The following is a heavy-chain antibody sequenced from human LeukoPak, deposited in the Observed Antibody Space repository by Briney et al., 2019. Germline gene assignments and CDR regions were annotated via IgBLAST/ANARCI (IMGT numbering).Heavy chain of an antibody. CDR1: GFTVSSNY. V-gene: IGHV4-34*01. CDR2: INHSGST. D-gene: IGHD3-10*01. J-gene: IGHJ4*02. Sequence: GSLRLSCAASGFTVSSNYMSWVRQAPGKGLEWIGEINHSGSTNYNPSLKSRVTISVDTSKNQFSLKLSSVTAADTAVYYCARRAMGSGSYYASFDYWGQGTLVTVSP. CDR3: ARRAMGSGSYYASFDY.